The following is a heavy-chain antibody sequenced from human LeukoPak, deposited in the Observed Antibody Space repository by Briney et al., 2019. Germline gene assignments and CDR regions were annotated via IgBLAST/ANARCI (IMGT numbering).Heavy chain of an antibody. CDR2: ISAYNGNT. Sequence: GASVKVSCKASGYTFTSFGISWVRQAPGQGLEWMGWISAYNGNTKSAQKFQGRVIMTTDTSTNTAYMELRSLRSDDTAVFYCVRELGVDTSMIFLDYWGQGTLVTGSS. V-gene: IGHV1-18*01. D-gene: IGHD3-10*01. CDR1: GYTFTSFG. CDR3: VRELGVDTSMIFLDY. J-gene: IGHJ4*02.